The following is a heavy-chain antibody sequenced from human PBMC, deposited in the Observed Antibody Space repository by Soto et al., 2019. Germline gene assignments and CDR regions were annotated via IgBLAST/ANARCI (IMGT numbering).Heavy chain of an antibody. CDR2: ISSSGGAI. Sequence: GGSLRLSCAASGFIFSDYTMTWVRQAPGRGLEFVSHISSSGGAIFYAESVKGRFTVSRDNAKNSLYLQMNSLRDEDTAVYFWASDHGGSTCFGGVYYFLGRDVGGKGTAVTVSS. D-gene: IGHD3-22*01. J-gene: IGHJ6*04. CDR1: GFIFSDYT. CDR3: ASDHGGSTCFGGVYYFLGRDV. V-gene: IGHV3-48*02.